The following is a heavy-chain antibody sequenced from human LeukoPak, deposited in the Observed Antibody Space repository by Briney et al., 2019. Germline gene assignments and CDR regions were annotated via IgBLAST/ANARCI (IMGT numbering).Heavy chain of an antibody. D-gene: IGHD2-15*01. CDR1: GDSISRGGYY. CDR3: ARASLVVVVAATDGFNF. CDR2: ISDRATT. J-gene: IGHJ3*01. V-gene: IGHV4-31*03. Sequence: SQTLSLTCTVSGDSISRGGYYWSWVRQHPEKGLEWIGYISDRATTYYNPSLRSRLTISLDTSKNQFSLTLTSVTAADTAIYYCARASLVVVVAATDGFNFWGQGTRVTVSS.